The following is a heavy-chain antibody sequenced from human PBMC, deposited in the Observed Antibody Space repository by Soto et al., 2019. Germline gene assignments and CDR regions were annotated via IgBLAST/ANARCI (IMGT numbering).Heavy chain of an antibody. CDR2: ISYAGSNK. J-gene: IGHJ4*02. CDR1: GFTFSSYA. V-gene: IGHV3-30-3*01. Sequence: PVGSLRLSCAASGFTFSSYAMHWVRQAPGKGLEWVAFISYAGSNKYYADSVKGRFTISRDNSKNTLYLQMNSLRAEDTAVYYCARDSEVLMVYAHGYFDYWGQGTLVTVSS. CDR3: ARDSEVLMVYAHGYFDY. D-gene: IGHD2-8*01.